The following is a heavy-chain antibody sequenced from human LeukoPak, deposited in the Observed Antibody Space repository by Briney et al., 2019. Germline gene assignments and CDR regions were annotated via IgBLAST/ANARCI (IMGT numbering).Heavy chain of an antibody. CDR3: ARSSIIAAAGPYYFDY. D-gene: IGHD6-13*01. CDR1: GGTFSSYA. Sequence: SVKVSCKASGGTFSSYAISWVRQAPGQGLEWMGGIIPIFGTANYAQKFQGRVTITADKSTSTAYMELSSLRSVDTAVYYCARSSIIAAAGPYYFDYWGQGTLVTVSS. J-gene: IGHJ4*02. CDR2: IIPIFGTA. V-gene: IGHV1-69*06.